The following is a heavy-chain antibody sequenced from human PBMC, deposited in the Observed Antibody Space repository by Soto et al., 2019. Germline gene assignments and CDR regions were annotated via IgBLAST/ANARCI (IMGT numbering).Heavy chain of an antibody. CDR1: GFTFSSYS. V-gene: IGHV3-30*02. D-gene: IGHD6-13*01. J-gene: IGHJ4*02. Sequence: GGSLRLSCAASGFTFSSYSMNWVRQAPGKGLEWVAAIWYDGNYKYYADSVKGRFTISRDNSKNTLYLQMNSLRGEDTAVYYCAKETSSSWYFDYWGQGTLVTVSS. CDR3: AKETSSSWYFDY. CDR2: IWYDGNYK.